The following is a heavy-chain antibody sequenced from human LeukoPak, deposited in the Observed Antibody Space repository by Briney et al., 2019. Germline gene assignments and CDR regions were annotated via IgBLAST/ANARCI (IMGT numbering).Heavy chain of an antibody. D-gene: IGHD3-10*01. J-gene: IGHJ4*02. CDR3: ARVRGSGSPRVDY. CDR1: GGSISSYY. Sequence: SETLSLTCTVSGGSISSYYWSWIGQPPGKGLEGIGYIYYSGSTNYNPSLKSRVTISVDPSKNQFSLKLSSVTAADTAVYYCARVRGSGSPRVDYWGQGTLVTVSS. V-gene: IGHV4-59*01. CDR2: IYYSGST.